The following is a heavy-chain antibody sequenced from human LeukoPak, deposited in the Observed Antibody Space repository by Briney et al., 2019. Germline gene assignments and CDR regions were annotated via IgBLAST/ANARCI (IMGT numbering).Heavy chain of an antibody. CDR3: ARDLEGDFWSGYSRIYYYYMDV. CDR2: IYSSGST. J-gene: IGHJ6*03. D-gene: IGHD3-3*01. CDR1: GGSISSYY. V-gene: IGHV4-4*07. Sequence: SETLSLTCTVSGGSISSYYWSWIRQPAGRGLEWIGRIYSSGSTNYNPSLKSRVTMSVDTSKNQFTLKLSSVTAADTAVYYCARDLEGDFWSGYSRIYYYYMDVWGKGTTVTVSS.